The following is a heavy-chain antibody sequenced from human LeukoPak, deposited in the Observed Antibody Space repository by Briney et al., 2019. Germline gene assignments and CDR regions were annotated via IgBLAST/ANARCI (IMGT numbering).Heavy chain of an antibody. CDR2: IYYSGST. CDR1: GGSISSYY. V-gene: IGHV4-59*08. J-gene: IGHJ3*02. CDR3: AXXXXXXXXXXXXXQPDAFDI. Sequence: SETLSLTCTVSGGSISSYYWSWIRQPPGKGLEWIGYIYYSGSTNYNPSLKSRVTISVDTSKNQFSLKLSSVTAADTAVYYCAXXXXXXXXXXXXXQPDAFDIWGQGTMVTVSS.